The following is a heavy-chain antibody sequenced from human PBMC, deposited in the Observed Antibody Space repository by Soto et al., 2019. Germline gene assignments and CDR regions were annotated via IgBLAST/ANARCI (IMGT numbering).Heavy chain of an antibody. CDR3: RSYDKSGQTAH. CDR1: GFTFSSSP. V-gene: IGHV3-30*04. D-gene: IGHD3-22*01. J-gene: IGHJ4*02. CDR2: ISYDGSNT. Sequence: QVQLVESGGGVVQPGRSLRLSCAASGFTFSSSPINWIRQAPGKGLELVSFISYDGSNTYIADSVKGRFTISRDNSKNMLYLQMNDLRVEDTAMYYCRSYDKSGQTAHWGQGTLGTVSS.